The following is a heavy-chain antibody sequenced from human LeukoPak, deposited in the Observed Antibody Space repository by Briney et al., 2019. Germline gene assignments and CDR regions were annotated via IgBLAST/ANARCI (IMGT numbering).Heavy chain of an antibody. Sequence: RAPLHISCNGCGYAFSNYWISSGSQLPGKRLEWRGRIDHSDSYTNYNPSFRGQITISADKSSSTAYLHRSRLKASDTATYFCARKDSGYDYYFDYWGQGILVTVSS. V-gene: IGHV5-10-1*01. D-gene: IGHD5-12*01. CDR3: ARKDSGYDYYFDY. CDR2: IDHSDSYT. CDR1: GYAFSNYW. J-gene: IGHJ4*02.